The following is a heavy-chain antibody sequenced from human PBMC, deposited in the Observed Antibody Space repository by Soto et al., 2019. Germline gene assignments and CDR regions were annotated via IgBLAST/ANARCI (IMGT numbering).Heavy chain of an antibody. CDR3: ARDYFGNYAMDV. V-gene: IGHV3-21*01. Sequence: EVQLVESGGGLVKPGGSLRLSCAASGFSFSTYSMNWVRRAPGKGLEWVSSISSGGSYKYYADSVKGRFTISRDSGTNSLYLQMTSLRAEDTAVYFCARDYFGNYAMDVWGQGTTVSVSS. D-gene: IGHD3-10*01. CDR1: GFSFSTYS. J-gene: IGHJ6*02. CDR2: ISSGGSYK.